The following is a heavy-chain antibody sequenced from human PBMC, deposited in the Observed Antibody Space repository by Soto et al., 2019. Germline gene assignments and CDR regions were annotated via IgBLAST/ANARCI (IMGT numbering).Heavy chain of an antibody. Sequence: SETLSLTCLVSGGSISSGSHYWNWIRQTPGRGPEWMGYIYYNGNTNYNPSIKSRLTISADTSKNQFSLKLTSVTAADTAVYYCARYSGSGYARIMDVWGQGTTVTVSS. CDR3: ARYSGSGYARIMDV. D-gene: IGHD5-12*01. CDR2: IYYNGNT. CDR1: GGSISSGSHY. J-gene: IGHJ6*02. V-gene: IGHV4-61*01.